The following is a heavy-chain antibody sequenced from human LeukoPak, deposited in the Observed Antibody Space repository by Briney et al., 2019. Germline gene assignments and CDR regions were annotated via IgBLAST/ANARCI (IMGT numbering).Heavy chain of an antibody. J-gene: IGHJ4*02. CDR3: ARAGNSYGTGYYFDY. CDR2: VYYTGET. D-gene: IGHD5-18*01. CDR1: GGSISNYY. V-gene: IGHV4-59*01. Sequence: SETLSLTCTVSGGSISNYYWTWIRQPPGKGLEWIGFVYYTGETNYNPSLMSRVTISLDTSKNQFSLHLNSVTAADTAVYYCARAGNSYGTGYYFDYWGQGTLVTVSS.